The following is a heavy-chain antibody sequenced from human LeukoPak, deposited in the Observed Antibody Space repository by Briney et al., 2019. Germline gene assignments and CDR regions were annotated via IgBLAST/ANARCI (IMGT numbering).Heavy chain of an antibody. V-gene: IGHV3-30-3*01. J-gene: IGHJ4*02. D-gene: IGHD1-26*01. CDR3: ARDADSGSFDY. CDR1: GFTFSSYA. CDR2: ISYDGSNK. Sequence: PGRSLRLSCAASGFTFSSYAMHWVRQAPGKGLEWEAVISYDGSNKYYADSVKGRFTISRDNSKNTLYLQMNSLRAEDTAVYYCARDADSGSFDYWGQGTLVTVSS.